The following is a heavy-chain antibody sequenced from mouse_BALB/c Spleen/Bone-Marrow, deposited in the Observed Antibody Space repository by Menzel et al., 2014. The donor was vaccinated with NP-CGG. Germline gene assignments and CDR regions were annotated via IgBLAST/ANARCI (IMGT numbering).Heavy chain of an antibody. D-gene: IGHD3-1*01. J-gene: IGHJ3*01. CDR2: ISSGSSTI. Sequence: EVQVVESGGGLVQPGGSRKLSCAASGFTFSSFGMHWVRQAPEKGLEWVAYISSGSSTIYYADTVKGRFTISRDNPKNTLFLQMTSLRSEDTAMYYCARGAARATWFAYWGQGTLVTASA. CDR1: GFTFSSFG. CDR3: ARGAARATWFAY. V-gene: IGHV5-17*02.